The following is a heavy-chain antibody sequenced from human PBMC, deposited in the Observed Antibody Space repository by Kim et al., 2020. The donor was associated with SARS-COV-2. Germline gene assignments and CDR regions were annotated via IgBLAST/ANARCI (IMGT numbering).Heavy chain of an antibody. J-gene: IGHJ6*02. Sequence: SVKVSCKASGGTFSSYAISWVRQAPGQGLEWMGGIIPIFGTANYAQKFQGRVTITADESTSTAYMELSSLRSEDTAVYYCARDGAPVHPTVTTVYYGMDVWGQGTTVTVSS. CDR2: IIPIFGTA. CDR1: GGTFSSYA. CDR3: ARDGAPVHPTVTTVYYGMDV. V-gene: IGHV1-69*13. D-gene: IGHD4-17*01.